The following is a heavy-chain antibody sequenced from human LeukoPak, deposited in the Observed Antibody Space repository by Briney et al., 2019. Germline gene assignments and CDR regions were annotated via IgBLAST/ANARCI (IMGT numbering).Heavy chain of an antibody. CDR2: IYCSGST. V-gene: IGHV4-61*08. CDR3: ARAPIKRYSNELRKGVSRSSWFDP. CDR1: GVSISSGGYY. J-gene: IGHJ5*02. D-gene: IGHD1-1*01. Sequence: SETLSLTCSVSGVSISSGGYYWSWFRQNPGKGPEWIGYIYCSGSTNYNPSLKSRVTISVDTSKNQFSLKLSSVTAADTAVYYCARAPIKRYSNELRKGVSRSSWFDPWGQGTLVTVSS.